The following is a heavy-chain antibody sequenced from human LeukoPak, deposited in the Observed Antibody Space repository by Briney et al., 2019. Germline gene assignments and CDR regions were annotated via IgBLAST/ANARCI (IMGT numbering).Heavy chain of an antibody. Sequence: ASVKVSCKASGYSFTNYYMHWVRQAPGQGLEWMAIINPGSGSTTFAQKFQGRVTMTRDTSTSTVYMELSSLRSEDTAVYYCTRGKIGGDDFDFWGQGTQVTVSS. V-gene: IGHV1-46*01. J-gene: IGHJ4*02. CDR2: INPGSGST. D-gene: IGHD3-16*01. CDR3: TRGKIGGDDFDF. CDR1: GYSFTNYY.